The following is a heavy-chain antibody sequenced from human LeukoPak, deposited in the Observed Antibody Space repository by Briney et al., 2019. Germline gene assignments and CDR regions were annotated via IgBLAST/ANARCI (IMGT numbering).Heavy chain of an antibody. D-gene: IGHD3-10*02. J-gene: IGHJ6*04. CDR2: ISCSGSTI. V-gene: IGHV3-48*03. Sequence: GGSLRLSCAASGFTFSSYEMNCFRQPPGKGLEWVTYISCSGSTIYYADSVKGRFTISRDNAKNSLYLQMNSLRAEDTAVYYCAELSITMIGGVWGKGTTVTISS. CDR1: GFTFSSYE. CDR3: AELSITMIGGV.